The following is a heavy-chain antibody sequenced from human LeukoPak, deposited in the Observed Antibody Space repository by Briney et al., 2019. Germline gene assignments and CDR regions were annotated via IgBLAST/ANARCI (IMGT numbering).Heavy chain of an antibody. D-gene: IGHD1-26*01. J-gene: IGHJ5*01. CDR1: GFTFSSYA. Sequence: PGGSLRLSCAASGFTFSSYAMSWVRQAPGKGLEWVANIKEDGSDKYYMGSVKGRFTISRDNAKNSLYLQMNSLTVEDTAVYYCAREIPLGAVHLDSWGHGTLVTVSS. CDR2: IKEDGSDK. V-gene: IGHV3-7*01. CDR3: AREIPLGAVHLDS.